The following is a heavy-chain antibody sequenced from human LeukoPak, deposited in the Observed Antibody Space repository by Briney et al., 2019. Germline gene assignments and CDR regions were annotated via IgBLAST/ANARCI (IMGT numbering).Heavy chain of an antibody. V-gene: IGHV1-2*02. CDR2: INPNSGGT. CDR1: GYRFTGYY. J-gene: IGHJ5*02. CDR3: GRGIQSFDP. Sequence: GASVKVSCKASGYRFTGYYMHWVRQAPGQGLEWMGWINPNSGGTNYAQKFQDRVTMTRDTSMSAAYMEISRLTYDDTAVYYCGRGIQSFDPWGQGTLVTASS.